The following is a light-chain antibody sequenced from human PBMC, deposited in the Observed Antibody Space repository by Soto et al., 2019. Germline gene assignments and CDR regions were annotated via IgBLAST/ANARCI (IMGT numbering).Light chain of an antibody. J-gene: IGKJ1*01. CDR1: QRVSSY. V-gene: IGKV3-15*01. Sequence: EIVLTQSPATLSLSPGERATLSCRASQRVSSYLAWYQQNPGKAPRLLIYGASTRATGIPARFSGSGSGTEFTLSIGSLQSEDFAGYYWQQYNDWHPTFGQGTKV. CDR2: GAS. CDR3: QQYNDWHPT.